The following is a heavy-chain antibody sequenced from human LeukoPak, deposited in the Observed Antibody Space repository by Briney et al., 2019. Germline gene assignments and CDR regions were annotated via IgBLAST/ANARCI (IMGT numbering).Heavy chain of an antibody. Sequence: GGSLRLSCAASGFTFSNAWMSWVRQAPGNGLEWVGRIKSKTDGGTTDYAAPVKGRFTISRDDSKNTLYLQMNSLKTEDTAVYYCTTGSDSSSWYRKIYYYYMDVWGKGTTVTVSS. D-gene: IGHD6-13*01. CDR1: GFTFSNAW. CDR2: IKSKTDGGTT. J-gene: IGHJ6*03. CDR3: TTGSDSSSWYRKIYYYYMDV. V-gene: IGHV3-15*01.